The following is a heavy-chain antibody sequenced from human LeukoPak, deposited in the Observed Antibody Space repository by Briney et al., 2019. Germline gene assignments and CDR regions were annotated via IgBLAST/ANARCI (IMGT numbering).Heavy chain of an antibody. Sequence: PGGSLRLSCAVSGFTFSTYSMNWVRQAPGKGLEWVSYMSSSSSTIYYADSVKGRFTISRDNAKNSLYLQMNSLRDEDTAVYYCAKDSDYYHSSGYYYAYFQHWGQGTLVTVSS. V-gene: IGHV3-48*02. CDR3: AKDSDYYHSSGYYYAYFQH. CDR1: GFTFSTYS. D-gene: IGHD3-22*01. J-gene: IGHJ1*01. CDR2: MSSSSSTI.